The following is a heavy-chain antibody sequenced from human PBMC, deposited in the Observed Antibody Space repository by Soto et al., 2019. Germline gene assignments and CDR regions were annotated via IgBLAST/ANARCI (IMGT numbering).Heavy chain of an antibody. CDR2: ISSSSSSYI. CDR3: ARGGTAAGPDDY. V-gene: IGHV3-21*01. D-gene: IGHD6-13*01. J-gene: IGHJ4*02. Sequence: PGGSLRLSCAASGFTFSSYSMNWVRQAPGKGLEWVSSISSSSSSYIYYADSVKGRFTISRDNAKNSLYLQMNSLRAEDTAVYYCARGGTAAGPDDYWGQGTLVTVSS. CDR1: GFTFSSYS.